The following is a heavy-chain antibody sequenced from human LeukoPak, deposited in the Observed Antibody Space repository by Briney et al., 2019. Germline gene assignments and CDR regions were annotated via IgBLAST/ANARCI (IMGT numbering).Heavy chain of an antibody. J-gene: IGHJ4*02. D-gene: IGHD4-17*01. CDR2: ISISGTET. V-gene: IGHV3-23*01. CDR1: DFDFTSHA. CDR3: ANEIRPNDY. Sequence: GGSLRLSCATSDFDFTSHAMTWVRQAPGKGLEWVSAISISGTETYYGDSVKGRFIISRDNSKNTLYLQMNSLRVEDTAIYYCANEIRPNDYWGRGTLVTVAS.